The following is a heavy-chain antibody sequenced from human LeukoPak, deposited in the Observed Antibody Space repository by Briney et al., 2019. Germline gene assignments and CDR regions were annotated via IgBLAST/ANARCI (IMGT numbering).Heavy chain of an antibody. J-gene: IGHJ4*02. CDR3: ARGSDSSGYYYVDY. Sequence: GGSLRLSCAASGFTVSSNYMSWVRQAPGKGLEWVSVIYSGGSTYYADSVKGRFTISRDNSKSTLYLQMNSLRAEDTAVYYCARGSDSSGYYYVDYWGQGTLVTVSS. V-gene: IGHV3-53*01. CDR2: IYSGGST. D-gene: IGHD3-22*01. CDR1: GFTVSSNY.